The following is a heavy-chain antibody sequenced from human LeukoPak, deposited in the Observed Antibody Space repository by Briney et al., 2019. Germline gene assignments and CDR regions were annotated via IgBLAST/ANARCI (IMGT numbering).Heavy chain of an antibody. Sequence: GESLKISCKGSGYSFTSYWIGWVRQMPGKGLEWMGIIYPGDSDTRYSPSFQGQVTISADKSISTAYLQWSSLKASDTAMYYCARSPSGSYGQGYFDYWGQGTLVIVSS. D-gene: IGHD5-18*01. CDR2: IYPGDSDT. CDR1: GYSFTSYW. J-gene: IGHJ4*02. CDR3: ARSPSGSYGQGYFDY. V-gene: IGHV5-51*01.